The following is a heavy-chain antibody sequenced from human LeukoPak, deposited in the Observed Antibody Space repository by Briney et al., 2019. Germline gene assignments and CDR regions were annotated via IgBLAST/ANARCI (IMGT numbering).Heavy chain of an antibody. CDR1: GFTFSSYA. CDR3: AKLPRPFREENYFDY. V-gene: IGHV3-23*01. CDR2: ISGSGGST. Sequence: GGSLRLSCAASGFTFSSYAMSWVRQAPGKGPEWVSAISGSGGSTYYADSVKGRFTISRDNSKNTLYLQMNSLRAEDTAVYCCAKLPRPFREENYFDYWGQGTLVTVSS. J-gene: IGHJ4*02. D-gene: IGHD3-16*01.